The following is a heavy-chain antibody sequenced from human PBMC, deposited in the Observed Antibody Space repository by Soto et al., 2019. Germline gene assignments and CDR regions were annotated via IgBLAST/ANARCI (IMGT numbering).Heavy chain of an antibody. Sequence: GASVKVSCKASGGTFSSSAISWVRRAPGQGLEWMGGIIPIFGTANYAQKFQGRVTITADESTSTAYMELSSLRSEDTAVYYCARDLGMDTAVVNSPWFDPWGQGTLVTVSS. V-gene: IGHV1-69*13. J-gene: IGHJ5*02. CDR3: ARDLGMDTAVVNSPWFDP. CDR1: GGTFSSSA. CDR2: IIPIFGTA. D-gene: IGHD5-18*01.